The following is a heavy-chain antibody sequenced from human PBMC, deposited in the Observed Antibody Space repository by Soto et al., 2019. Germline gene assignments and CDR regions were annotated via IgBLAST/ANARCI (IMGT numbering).Heavy chain of an antibody. CDR3: AKSVVFVDHAYMDV. Sequence: QGQLVQSGAEVKKPGSSVNVSCEASGGSFSSYLFTWVRQAPGQGLEWMGRIIPIQGTANYALKFQDRVTITADKSTNTAYMELSSLRPEDTALYYCAKSVVFVDHAYMDVWGKGTPFTVSS. D-gene: IGHD2-21*01. V-gene: IGHV1-69*08. CDR1: GGSFSSYL. J-gene: IGHJ6*03. CDR2: IIPIQGTA.